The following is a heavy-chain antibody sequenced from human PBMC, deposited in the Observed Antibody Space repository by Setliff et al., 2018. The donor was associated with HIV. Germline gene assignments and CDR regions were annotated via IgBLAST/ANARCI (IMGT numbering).Heavy chain of an antibody. CDR3: AQLGMVDDFDY. Sequence: SETLSLTCTVSGGSISSYYWSWIRQPPGKGLEWIGYIYYSGSTNYNPSLKSRVTISVDTSANHFSLKLRSVTAADAAVYYCAQLGMVDDFDYWGQGTLVTVSS. V-gene: IGHV4-59*01. J-gene: IGHJ4*02. CDR1: GGSISSYY. CDR2: IYYSGST. D-gene: IGHD1-1*01.